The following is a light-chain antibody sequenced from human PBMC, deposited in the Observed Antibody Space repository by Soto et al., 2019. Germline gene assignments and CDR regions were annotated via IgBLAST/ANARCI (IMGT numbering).Light chain of an antibody. CDR2: GAT. CDR3: ERYRTSPHT. V-gene: IGKV3-20*01. CDR1: QTVSRSF. Sequence: EIEMTQSPGTLSLSPGERATLSCRASQTVSRSFLGWYQQKSGQAPRLVMFGATNRAPGIPDRFSGRVSGTDFILTISRLELEDFAVCYCERYRTSPHTLRQGTQVNI. J-gene: IGKJ1*01.